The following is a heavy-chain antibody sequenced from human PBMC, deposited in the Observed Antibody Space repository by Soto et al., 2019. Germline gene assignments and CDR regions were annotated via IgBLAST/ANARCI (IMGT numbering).Heavy chain of an antibody. V-gene: IGHV3-23*01. CDR1: GFTFSSYA. CDR2: ISGSGGST. CDR3: TKTDYGDYVAY. Sequence: EVHLLESGGGLVQPGGSLRLSCAASGFTFSSYAMNWVRQAPGKGLEWVSTISGSGGSTYYADSVKGRFTISRDNSKNTLYLQMNTLRAEDTAVYYCTKTDYGDYVAYWGQGTLVTVSS. J-gene: IGHJ4*02. D-gene: IGHD4-17*01.